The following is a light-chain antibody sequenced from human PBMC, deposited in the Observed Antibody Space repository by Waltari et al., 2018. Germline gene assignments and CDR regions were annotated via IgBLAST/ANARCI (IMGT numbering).Light chain of an antibody. CDR3: SSYTSTSTWV. J-gene: IGLJ3*02. CDR1: SSDVGAYNS. Sequence: QSALTQPASVSGSPGQSITISCTGTSSDVGAYNSVSWYQQHPGKAPKLMIYDVSDRPSGVSNRFSGSKSGNTASLTISGLQAEDEADYYCSSYTSTSTWVFGGGTKLTVL. V-gene: IGLV2-14*03. CDR2: DVS.